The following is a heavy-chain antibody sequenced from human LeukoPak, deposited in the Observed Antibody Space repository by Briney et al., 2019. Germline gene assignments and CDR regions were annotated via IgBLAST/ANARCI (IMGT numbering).Heavy chain of an antibody. Sequence: GGSLRLSCVASGFTFYNYAMHWVRQAPGKGLEYVSAIGGNGDTSYYADSVKGRFTISRDNSQNTVYLQLGSLRTEDVAVYYCATRHEYSYPYWGQGTLVTVSS. CDR3: ATRHEYSYPY. CDR2: IGGNGDTS. D-gene: IGHD5-18*01. CDR1: GFTFYNYA. V-gene: IGHV3-64*02. J-gene: IGHJ4*02.